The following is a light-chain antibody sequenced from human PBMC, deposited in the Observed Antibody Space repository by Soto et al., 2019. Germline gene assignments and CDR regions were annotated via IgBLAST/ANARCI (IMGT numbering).Light chain of an antibody. CDR2: EVS. V-gene: IGLV2-8*01. J-gene: IGLJ1*01. CDR3: SSFAGSNNFGV. CDR1: SSDIGGYNY. Sequence: QSVLTQPPSASGSPGQSVTISCTGTSSDIGGYNYVSWYQQHPGKAPKLMIFEVSKRPSGVPDRFSGSKSGNTASLTVSGLQAEGDADYYCSSFAGSNNFGVFGTGTKVTVL.